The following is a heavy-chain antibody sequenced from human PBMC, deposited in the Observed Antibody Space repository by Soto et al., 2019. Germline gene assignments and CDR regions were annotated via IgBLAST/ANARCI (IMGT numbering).Heavy chain of an antibody. D-gene: IGHD6-19*01. J-gene: IGHJ4*02. CDR2: ISGSGGST. Sequence: GGSLRLSCAASGFTFSSYAMSWVRQAPGKGLEWVSAISGSGGSTYYADSVKGRFTISRDNSKNTLYLQMNSLRAEDTAVYYCAKLTSYSSGWYPSDYWGQGTLVTVSS. CDR1: GFTFSSYA. V-gene: IGHV3-23*01. CDR3: AKLTSYSSGWYPSDY.